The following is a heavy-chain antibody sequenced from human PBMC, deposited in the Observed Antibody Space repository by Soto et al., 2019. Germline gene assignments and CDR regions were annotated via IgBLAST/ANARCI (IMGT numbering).Heavy chain of an antibody. CDR2: MNPNSGNT. CDR1: GYTFTSYD. CDR3: ARGQAWLVQRYYYGMDV. Sequence: QVQLVQSGAEVKKPGASVKVSCKASGYTFTSYDINWVRQATGQGLEWMGWMNPNSGNTGYAQKFQGRVTMTRNTYXSXXYMELRRLRSEDTAVYYCARGQAWLVQRYYYGMDVWGQGTAVTGSS. V-gene: IGHV1-8*01. J-gene: IGHJ6*02. D-gene: IGHD6-19*01.